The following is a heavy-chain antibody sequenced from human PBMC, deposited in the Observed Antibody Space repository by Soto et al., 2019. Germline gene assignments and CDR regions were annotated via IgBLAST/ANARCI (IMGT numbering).Heavy chain of an antibody. CDR2: IIPILGTA. Sequence: SVKVSCKASGGTFSSYAISWVRQAPGQGLEWMGGIIPILGTANYAQKFQGRVTITADKSTSTAYMELSSLRSEDTAVYYCARVWYYDSSGYYETGALDYWGQGTLVTV. CDR3: ARVWYYDSSGYYETGALDY. J-gene: IGHJ4*02. CDR1: GGTFSSYA. V-gene: IGHV1-69*10. D-gene: IGHD3-22*01.